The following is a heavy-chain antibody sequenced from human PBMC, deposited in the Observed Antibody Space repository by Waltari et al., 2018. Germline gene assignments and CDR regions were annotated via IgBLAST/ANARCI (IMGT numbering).Heavy chain of an antibody. D-gene: IGHD3-3*01. CDR1: GYTFTGYY. J-gene: IGHJ4*02. CDR2: INPNSGGT. V-gene: IGHV1-2*06. CDR3: ARGTIFGVVKATFYYFDY. Sequence: QVQLVQSGAEVKKPGASVKVSCKASGYTFTGYYMHWVRQAPGQGLEWMGRINPNSGGTNYAQKFQGRGNMTRNTSISTAYRELCRLRSDDTAVYYCARGTIFGVVKATFYYFDYWGQGTLVTVSS.